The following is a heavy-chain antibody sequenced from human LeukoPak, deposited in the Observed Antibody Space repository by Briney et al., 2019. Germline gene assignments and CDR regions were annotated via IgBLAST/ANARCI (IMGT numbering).Heavy chain of an antibody. D-gene: IGHD2-2*01. CDR3: ARKSYSTNWSIDY. Sequence: PGGSLRLSCAASGFTFSSYSMHWVRQAPGKGLEWLAVISHNGNEKFYTDSVKGRFTISRDNSKKTLYLQVNSLRRDDTAVYYCARKSYSTNWSIDYWGPGTLVTVSS. V-gene: IGHV3-30*04. J-gene: IGHJ4*02. CDR2: ISHNGNEK. CDR1: GFTFSSYS.